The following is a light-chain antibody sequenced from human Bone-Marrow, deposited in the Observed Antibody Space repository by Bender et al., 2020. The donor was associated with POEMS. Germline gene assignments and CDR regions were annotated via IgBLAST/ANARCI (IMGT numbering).Light chain of an antibody. J-gene: IGLJ1*01. CDR2: DVS. CDR3: FSYAGSDNYV. V-gene: IGLV2-8*01. CDR1: SSDIGASNY. Sequence: QSALTQPPSASGSPGESVAISCTGTSSDIGASNYVSWYQQHPGKAPKLMIYDVSKRPSGVPDRFSGSKSGNTASLTVSGLQAEDEADYFCFSYAGSDNYVFGSGTEVTVL.